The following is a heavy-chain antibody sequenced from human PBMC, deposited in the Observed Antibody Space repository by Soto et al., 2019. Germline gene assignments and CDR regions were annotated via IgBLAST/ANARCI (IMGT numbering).Heavy chain of an antibody. D-gene: IGHD3-22*01. CDR2: INPSGGST. J-gene: IGHJ4*02. Sequence: QVQLVQSGAEVKKPGASVKVSCKASGYTFTSYYMHWVRQAPGQGLEWMGIINPSGGSTSYAQKFQGRVTMTRATSTSTVYMELSSLRSEDTAVNYCARVPYYYDSSRTGGPYYFDYWGQGTLVTVSS. CDR3: ARVPYYYDSSRTGGPYYFDY. CDR1: GYTFTSYY. V-gene: IGHV1-46*01.